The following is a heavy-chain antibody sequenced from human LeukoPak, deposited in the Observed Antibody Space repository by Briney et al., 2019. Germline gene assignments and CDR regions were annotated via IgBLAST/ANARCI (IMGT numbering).Heavy chain of an antibody. V-gene: IGHV3-30-3*01. CDR3: ARGGYDFWSTFGY. J-gene: IGHJ4*02. CDR2: ISYDGSNK. D-gene: IGHD3-3*01. Sequence: PGRSLRLSCAASGFTFSSYAMHWVRQAPGKGLERVAVISYDGSNKYYADSVKGRFTISRDNSKNTLYLQMNSLRAEDTAVYYCARGGYDFWSTFGYWGQGTLVTVSS. CDR1: GFTFSSYA.